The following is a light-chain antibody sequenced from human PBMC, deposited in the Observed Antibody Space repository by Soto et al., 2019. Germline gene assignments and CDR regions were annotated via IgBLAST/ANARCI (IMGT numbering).Light chain of an antibody. CDR2: DAS. CDR1: QSISTW. J-gene: IGKJ4*01. V-gene: IGKV1-5*01. CDR3: QQYSSYSALT. Sequence: DIQMTQSPSTLSASVGDRVIITCRASQSISTWLAWYQQKPGKAPKVLIYDASSLESGVPSRFSGSGSGTEFTLTISRLQPDDFATYYCQQYSSYSALTFGGGTKVEIK.